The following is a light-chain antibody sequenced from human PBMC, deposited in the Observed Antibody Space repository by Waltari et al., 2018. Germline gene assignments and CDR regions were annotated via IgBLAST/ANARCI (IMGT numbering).Light chain of an antibody. CDR2: HAS. J-gene: IGKJ1*01. CDR1: QSISKY. CDR3: QHYESLPVT. Sequence: EIVLTQSPGTLSLSPGERATLSCRASQSISKYLAWYQQQPGQAPRLLIYHASSRAAGIPDRFSGSGSGTDFSLSISRVEPEDFAVYYCQHYESLPVTFGQGTKVEIK. V-gene: IGKV3-20*01.